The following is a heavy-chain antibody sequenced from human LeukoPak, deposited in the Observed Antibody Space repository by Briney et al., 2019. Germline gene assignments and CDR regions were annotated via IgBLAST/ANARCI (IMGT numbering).Heavy chain of an antibody. CDR1: GGSISSYY. CDR2: IYYSGST. D-gene: IGHD6-6*01. V-gene: IGHV4-59*08. Sequence: SEALSLTCTVSGGSISSYYWNWIRQPPGKGLEWIGYIYYSGSTNYNPSLKSRVTILVDTSKNQFSLRLSSVTAADTAVYYCAREYSSSSGRRAFDIWGQGTMVTVSS. CDR3: AREYSSSSGRRAFDI. J-gene: IGHJ3*02.